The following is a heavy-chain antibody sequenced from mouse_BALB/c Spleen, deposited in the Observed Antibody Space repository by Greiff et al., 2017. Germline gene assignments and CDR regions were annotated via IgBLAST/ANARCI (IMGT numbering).Heavy chain of an antibody. D-gene: IGHD1-1*01. CDR1: GYTFTSYY. V-gene: IGHV1S81*02. CDR3: TRAFYGYFDY. J-gene: IGHJ2*01. CDR2: INPSNGGT. Sequence: QVQLQQSGAELVKPGASVKLSCKASGYTFTSYYMYWVKQRPGQGLEWIGAINPSNGGTNFNEKFKSKATLTVDKSSSTAYMQLSSLTSEDSAVYYCTRAFYGYFDYWGQGTTLTVSS.